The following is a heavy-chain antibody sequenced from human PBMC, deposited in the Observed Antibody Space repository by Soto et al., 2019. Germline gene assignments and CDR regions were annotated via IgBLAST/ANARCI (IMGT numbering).Heavy chain of an antibody. CDR2: IDPSDSQT. J-gene: IGHJ4*02. CDR3: ARQIYDSDTGPNFQYYFDS. D-gene: IGHD3-22*01. CDR1: GYSFASYW. V-gene: IGHV5-10-1*01. Sequence: GESLKISCKGSGYSFASYWITWVRQKPGKGLEWMGRIDPSDSQTYYSPSFQGHVTISATKSITTVFLQWSSLRASDTAMYYCARQIYDSDTGPNFQYYFDSWGQGTPVTVSS.